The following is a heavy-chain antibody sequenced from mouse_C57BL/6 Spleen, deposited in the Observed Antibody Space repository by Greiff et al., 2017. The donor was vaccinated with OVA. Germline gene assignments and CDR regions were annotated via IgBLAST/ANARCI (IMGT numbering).Heavy chain of an antibody. D-gene: IGHD1-1*01. CDR1: GYTFTDYY. V-gene: IGHV1-26*01. Sequence: EVQLQQSGPELVKPGASVKISCKASGYTFTDYYMNWVKQSHGKSLEWIGDINPNNGGTSYNQKFKGKATLTVDKSSSTAYMELRSLTSEDSAVYYCARRGYGSSYLYYAMDYWGQGTSVTVSS. J-gene: IGHJ4*01. CDR2: INPNNGGT. CDR3: ARRGYGSSYLYYAMDY.